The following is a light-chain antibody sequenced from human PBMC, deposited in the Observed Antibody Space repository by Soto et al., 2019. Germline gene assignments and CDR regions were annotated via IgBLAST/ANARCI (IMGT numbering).Light chain of an antibody. CDR3: QDHGRSPLT. CDR1: QIVSSNH. CDR2: RAS. J-gene: IGKJ4*01. V-gene: IGKV3-20*01. Sequence: ESVLTQSPGTLSLSPGEGATLSCRASQIVSSNHLAWYQHKPGQAPRLLIYRASSRATGIPDRFIGSGSGTDFTLTISRLEPEDFAVYYCQDHGRSPLTFGGGTKVDIK.